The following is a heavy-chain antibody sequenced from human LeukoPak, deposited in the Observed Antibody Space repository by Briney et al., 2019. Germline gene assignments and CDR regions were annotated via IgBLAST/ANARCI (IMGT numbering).Heavy chain of an antibody. J-gene: IGHJ4*02. V-gene: IGHV3-21*01. D-gene: IGHD1-26*01. CDR1: GFTFSSYS. CDR3: ARDLCRIVGATTCFDY. CDR2: ISSSSSYI. Sequence: RPGGSLRLSCEASGFTFSSYSMNWVRQAPGKGLEWVSSISSSSSYIYYADSVKGRFTISRGNAKNSLYLQMNSLRAEDTAVYYCARDLCRIVGATTCFDYWGQGTLVTVSS.